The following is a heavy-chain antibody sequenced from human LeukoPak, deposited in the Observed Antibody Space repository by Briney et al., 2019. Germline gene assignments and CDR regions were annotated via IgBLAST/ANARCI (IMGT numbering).Heavy chain of an antibody. CDR3: VGGWYY. Sequence: PGGSLRLSCAASGFTFSSYGMHWVRQAPGKGLEWVAVISYDGSNKYYADSVKGRFTISRDNSKNTLYLQMNSLRAEDTAVYYCVGGWYYWGQGTLVTVSS. V-gene: IGHV3-30*03. J-gene: IGHJ4*02. CDR1: GFTFSSYG. D-gene: IGHD6-19*01. CDR2: ISYDGSNK.